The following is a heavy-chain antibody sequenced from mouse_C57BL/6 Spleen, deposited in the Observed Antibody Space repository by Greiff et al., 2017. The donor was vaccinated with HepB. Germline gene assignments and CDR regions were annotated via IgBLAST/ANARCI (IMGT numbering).Heavy chain of an antibody. CDR2: IYPGDGDT. J-gene: IGHJ2*01. CDR1: GYAFSSSW. D-gene: IGHD1-1*01. V-gene: IGHV1-82*01. CDR3: ARYGSSLYFDY. Sequence: LQESGPELVKPGASVKISCKASGYAFSSSWMNWVKQRPGKGLEWIGRIYPGDGDTNYNGKFKGKATLTADKSSSTAYMQLSSLTSEDSAVYFCARYGSSLYFDYWGQGTTLTVSS.